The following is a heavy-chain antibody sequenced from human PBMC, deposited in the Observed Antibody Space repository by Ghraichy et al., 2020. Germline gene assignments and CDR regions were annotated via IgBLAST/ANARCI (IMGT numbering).Heavy chain of an antibody. Sequence: SQTLSLTCAVYGGSFSGYYWSWIRQPPGKGLEWIGEINHSGSTNYNPSLKSRVTISVDTSKNQFSLKLSSVTAADTAVYYCARGVATVVTRADAFDMWGQGTMVTVSS. D-gene: IGHD4-23*01. CDR1: GGSFSGYY. J-gene: IGHJ3*02. CDR2: INHSGST. CDR3: ARGVATVVTRADAFDM. V-gene: IGHV4-34*01.